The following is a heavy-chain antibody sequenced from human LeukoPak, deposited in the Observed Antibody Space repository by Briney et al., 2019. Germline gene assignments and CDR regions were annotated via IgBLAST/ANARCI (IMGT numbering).Heavy chain of an antibody. Sequence: KPSETLSLTCAVYGGSFSGYYWSWIRQPPGKGLEWIGDINHSGSTNYNPSLKSRVTISVDTSKNQFSLKLSSVTAADTAVYYCARDSAGSYDFWSGYSDYWGQGTLVTVSS. CDR2: INHSGST. CDR1: GGSFSGYY. V-gene: IGHV4-34*01. CDR3: ARDSAGSYDFWSGYSDY. J-gene: IGHJ4*02. D-gene: IGHD3-3*01.